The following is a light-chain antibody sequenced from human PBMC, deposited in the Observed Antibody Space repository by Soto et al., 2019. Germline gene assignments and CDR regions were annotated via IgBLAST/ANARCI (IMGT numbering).Light chain of an antibody. CDR1: SSNIGAGYD. J-gene: IGLJ2*01. CDR2: SNS. CDR3: QSYYSSLRGSV. V-gene: IGLV1-40*01. Sequence: SVLTQPPSVSGATGQRVTISCTGRSSNIGAGYDVHWYQQLPGTAPKLLIYSNSNRPSGVPDRVSGSKSGTSASLAITGIQAEDQADYYCQSYYSSLRGSVFGGGTKLTVL.